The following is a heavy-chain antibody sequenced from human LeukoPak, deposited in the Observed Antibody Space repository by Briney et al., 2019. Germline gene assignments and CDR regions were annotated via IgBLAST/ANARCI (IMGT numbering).Heavy chain of an antibody. J-gene: IGHJ4*02. Sequence: GASLKISCKGSGYSFTSYWIGWVRQMPGKGLEWMGIIYPGDSDTRYSPSFQCQVTISANKSITTAYLQWSSLKASDTAMYSCARLRDGYKSPRGFDYWGQGTLVTVSS. CDR2: IYPGDSDT. D-gene: IGHD5-24*01. CDR3: ARLRDGYKSPRGFDY. CDR1: GYSFTSYW. V-gene: IGHV5-51*01.